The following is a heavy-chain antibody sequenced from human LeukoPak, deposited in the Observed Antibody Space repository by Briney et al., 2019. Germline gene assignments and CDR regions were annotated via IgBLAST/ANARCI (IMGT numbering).Heavy chain of an antibody. CDR1: GYSISSGYY. J-gene: IGHJ6*03. CDR2: IDHSGST. V-gene: IGHV4-38-2*02. Sequence: SETLSLTCTVSGYSISSGYYWGWIRQPPGKGLEWTGSIDHSGSTYYNPSLKSRITISLDTSKNQFSLNLSSVTAADTAVYYCARVGGSVTPGPDYYYYYMDVWGKGTTVTVSS. CDR3: ARVGGSVTPGPDYYYYYMDV. D-gene: IGHD4-17*01.